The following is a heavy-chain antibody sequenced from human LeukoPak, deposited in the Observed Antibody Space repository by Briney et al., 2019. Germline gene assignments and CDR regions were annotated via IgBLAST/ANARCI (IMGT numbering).Heavy chain of an antibody. V-gene: IGHV1-18*01. Sequence: ASVKVSCKSSGYTFPNYGISWVRQAPGQGLEWMGWISAYNGNTNYAQKLQGRVTMSADTSTNTGYMELRSLRSDDTAVYYCARVHSDYVFDYWGQGTLVTVSS. CDR2: ISAYNGNT. CDR3: ARVHSDYVFDY. D-gene: IGHD4-11*01. J-gene: IGHJ4*02. CDR1: GYTFPNYG.